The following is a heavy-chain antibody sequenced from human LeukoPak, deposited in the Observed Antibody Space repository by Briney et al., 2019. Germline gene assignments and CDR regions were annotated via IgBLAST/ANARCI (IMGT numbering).Heavy chain of an antibody. CDR1: GYTFTSYA. V-gene: IGHV1-3*01. J-gene: IGHJ4*02. CDR2: INAGNGNT. D-gene: IGHD6-19*01. Sequence: ASVKVSCKASGYTFTSYAMHWVRQAPGQRLEWMEWINAGNGNTKYSQKFQGRVTITRDTSASTAYMELSSLRSEDTAVYYCAILGGSGWHGDYWGRGTLVTVSS. CDR3: AILGGSGWHGDY.